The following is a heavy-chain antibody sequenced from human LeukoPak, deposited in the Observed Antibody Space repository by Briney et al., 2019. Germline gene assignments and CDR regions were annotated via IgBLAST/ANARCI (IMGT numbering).Heavy chain of an antibody. CDR3: ARDLATRQRTGLYDS. CDR1: GFTFSIYS. V-gene: IGHV3-21*01. J-gene: IGHJ4*02. Sequence: GGSLRLSCAASGFTFSIYSMNWVRQAPGKGLEWVSSISSSSSYIYYADSVKGRFTISRDNAKNSVYLQMNSLRAEDTAVYYCARDLATRQRTGLYDSWGQGALVTVSS. D-gene: IGHD3-16*02. CDR2: ISSSSSYI.